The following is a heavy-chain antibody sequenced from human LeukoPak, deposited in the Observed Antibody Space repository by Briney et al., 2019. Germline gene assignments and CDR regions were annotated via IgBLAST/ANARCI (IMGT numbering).Heavy chain of an antibody. CDR3: ATTSMYGDYVAFAFAH. V-gene: IGHV1-69*05. CDR2: IIPMFGTT. D-gene: IGHD4-17*01. Sequence: ASVRVSCKASGGTLSNYALSWVRQAPGQGLEWMGGIIPMFGTTKYAQEFQGRVTITTDESTRTAYMELSSLRSEDTAVFYCATTSMYGDYVAFAFAHWGQGTLVTVSS. J-gene: IGHJ4*02. CDR1: GGTLSNYA.